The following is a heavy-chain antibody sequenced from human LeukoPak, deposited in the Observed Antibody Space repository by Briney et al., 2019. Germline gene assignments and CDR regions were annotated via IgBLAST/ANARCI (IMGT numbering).Heavy chain of an antibody. CDR3: ARGRYNWNDYNWFDP. CDR2: ISSSSNI. Sequence: GGSLRLSCAASGFTFSSYGMNWVRQAPGKGLEWVSYISSSSNIYYADSVKGRFTISRDNAKNSLYLQMNSLRAEDTAVYYCARGRYNWNDYNWFDPWGQGTLVTVSS. CDR1: GFTFSSYG. D-gene: IGHD1-1*01. V-gene: IGHV3-48*01. J-gene: IGHJ5*02.